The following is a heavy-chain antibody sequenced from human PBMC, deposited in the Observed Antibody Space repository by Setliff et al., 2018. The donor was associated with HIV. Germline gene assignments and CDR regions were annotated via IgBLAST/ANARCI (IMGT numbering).Heavy chain of an antibody. CDR1: GGTLNKYV. Sequence: ASVKVSCKASGGTLNKYVINWVRQAPGQGLEWMGGMSPILGRPEYTQKFLGRVTMTRDTSISTAYMALSRLRSDDTAMYYCATTSNWGQGTLVTVSS. V-gene: IGHV1-2*02. CDR3: ATTSN. D-gene: IGHD6-6*01. CDR2: MSPILGRP. J-gene: IGHJ4*02.